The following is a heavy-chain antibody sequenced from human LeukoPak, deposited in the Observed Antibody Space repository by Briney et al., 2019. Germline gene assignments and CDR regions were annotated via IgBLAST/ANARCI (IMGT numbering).Heavy chain of an antibody. CDR1: GFTFSSYG. Sequence: PGGSLRLSCAASGFTFSSYGMHWVRQAPGKGLEWVAVIWYDGSNKYYGDSVKGRFTISRDNSKNTLDLQMNSLRAEDTAVYYCARDGTATHTLFDYWGQGTLVTVSS. J-gene: IGHJ4*02. CDR3: ARDGTATHTLFDY. D-gene: IGHD1-26*01. V-gene: IGHV3-33*01. CDR2: IWYDGSNK.